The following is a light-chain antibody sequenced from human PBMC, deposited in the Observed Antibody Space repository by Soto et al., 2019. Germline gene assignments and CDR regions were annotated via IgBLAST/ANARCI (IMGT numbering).Light chain of an antibody. CDR1: QSISSW. CDR2: KAS. Sequence: DIQMTQSPSTLSASVGDRVTITCRASQSISSWLAWYQQKPGKAPKLLIYKASSLESGVPSRFSVSGSGTEFTLTISSLQPDDFATYYCQQYNTYCTFGQGTKVEIK. J-gene: IGKJ1*01. V-gene: IGKV1-5*03. CDR3: QQYNTYCT.